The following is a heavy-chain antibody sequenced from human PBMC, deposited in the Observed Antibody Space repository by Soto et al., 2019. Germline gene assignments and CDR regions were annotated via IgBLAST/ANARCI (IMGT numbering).Heavy chain of an antibody. CDR2: IWSDGSKQ. J-gene: IGHJ4*02. CDR3: ARDLIVVGIIDY. Sequence: QVPLVETGGGVVQPGRSLRLSCTASGFKFRNYAMHWVRQAPGKGLEWVAAIWSDGSKQYYEDSVKGRFTISRDNSRNALYLQMNSLRAEDTAVYYCARDLIVVGIIDYWGQGTLVTVSS. V-gene: IGHV3-33*01. CDR1: GFKFRNYA. D-gene: IGHD3-22*01.